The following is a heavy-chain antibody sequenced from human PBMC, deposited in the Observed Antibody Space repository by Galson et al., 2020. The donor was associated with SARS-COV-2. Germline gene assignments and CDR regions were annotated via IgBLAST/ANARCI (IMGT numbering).Heavy chain of an antibody. D-gene: IGHD3-10*01. J-gene: IGHJ3*02. CDR2: ISWNSGSI. V-gene: IGHV3-9*01. Sequence: GGSLRLSCAASGFTFDDYAMHWVRQAPGKGLEWVSGISWNSGSIGYADSVKGRFTISRDNAKNSLYLQMNSLRAEDTALYYCAKDILVVRGVIRSAFDIWGQGTMVTVSS. CDR1: GFTFDDYA. CDR3: AKDILVVRGVIRSAFDI.